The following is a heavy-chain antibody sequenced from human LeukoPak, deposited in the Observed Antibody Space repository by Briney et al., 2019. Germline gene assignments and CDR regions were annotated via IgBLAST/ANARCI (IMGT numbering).Heavy chain of an antibody. J-gene: IGHJ4*02. V-gene: IGHV4-59*01. Sequence: KTSETLSLTCTVSGGSISSYYWTWIRQPPGKGLEWIGYIHYTGSTNYNRSLRSRVTISVDTSKNQFSLKLSSVTAADTAVYYCAREDSSGYRFIDYWGQGTLVTVSS. CDR1: GGSISSYY. CDR3: AREDSSGYRFIDY. CDR2: IHYTGST. D-gene: IGHD3-22*01.